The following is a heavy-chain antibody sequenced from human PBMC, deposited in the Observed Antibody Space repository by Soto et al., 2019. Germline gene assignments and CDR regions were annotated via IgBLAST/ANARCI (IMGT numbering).Heavy chain of an antibody. CDR1: GFTFGTYA. CDR3: ARDGPTTVKPGSMDV. Sequence: QVQLVQSGGGVVQPGRSLRLSCAASGFTFGTYAMHWVRQAPGKGLEWVTVISYDGGDKYYADSVKGRFTISRDNAKNTLYLQMTSLRAEDTALYYCARDGPTTVKPGSMDVWGRGTTV. J-gene: IGHJ6*02. D-gene: IGHD4-17*01. CDR2: ISYDGGDK. V-gene: IGHV3-30-3*01.